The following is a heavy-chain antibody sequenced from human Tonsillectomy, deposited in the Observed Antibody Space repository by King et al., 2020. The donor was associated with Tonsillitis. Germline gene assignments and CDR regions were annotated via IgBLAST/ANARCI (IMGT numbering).Heavy chain of an antibody. V-gene: IGHV3-72*01. CDR1: GFTFSDYH. D-gene: IGHD5-12*01. CDR2: IRNRDNRYTT. Sequence: VQLVESGGGLVQPGGSLRLSCAASGFTFSDYHMDWVRQAPGKGLEWVGHIRNRDNRYTTEYAPSVEGRFTISRDESKNSLYLQMTSLRNEDTAVYYCPRDGFPFGGYDPWGQGTLVTVSS. CDR3: PRDGFPFGGYDP. J-gene: IGHJ5*02.